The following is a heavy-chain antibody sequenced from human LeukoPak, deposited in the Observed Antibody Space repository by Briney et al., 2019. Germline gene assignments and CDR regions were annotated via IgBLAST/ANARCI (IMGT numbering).Heavy chain of an antibody. CDR3: ARPRYYYDSSGYYSTALYFDY. CDR2: IYPGDSDT. J-gene: IGHJ4*02. V-gene: IGHV5-51*01. Sequence: GESLKISCKGSGYSFTSYWIGWVRQMPGKGLEWMGIIYPGDSDTRYSPSFQGQVTISADKSISTAYLQWSSLKASDTAMYYCARPRYYYDSSGYYSTALYFDYWGQGTLVTVSS. D-gene: IGHD3-22*01. CDR1: GYSFTSYW.